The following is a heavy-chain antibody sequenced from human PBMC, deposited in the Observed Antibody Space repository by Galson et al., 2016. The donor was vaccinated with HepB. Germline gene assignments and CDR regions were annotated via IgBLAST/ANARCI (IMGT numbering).Heavy chain of an antibody. CDR1: GFTFNSFG. V-gene: IGHV3-33*01. CDR3: AREAPIAAPGANDC. D-gene: IGHD6-13*01. J-gene: IGHJ4*02. CDR2: IWYDGGNK. Sequence: SLRLSCAASGFTFNSFGMHWVRQAPGKGLEWVAVIWYDGGNKYYGDSVKGRFTITRDNSKNTPYLEMNSLRAEDTAIYYCAREAPIAAPGANDCWGQGTQVTVSS.